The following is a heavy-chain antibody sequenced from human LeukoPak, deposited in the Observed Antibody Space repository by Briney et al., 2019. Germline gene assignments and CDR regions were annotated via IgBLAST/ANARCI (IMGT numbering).Heavy chain of an antibody. Sequence: GGSLRLSCAASGFTFSTYWMAWVRQAPGKGLEWVANIKQDGGETYYVESVRGRFTISRDNAKNSLYLQMNSLRVEDTAVYYCTTDPPLLWFGASMDVWGQGTTVTVSS. CDR2: IKQDGGET. CDR1: GFTFSTYW. V-gene: IGHV3-7*01. D-gene: IGHD3-10*01. CDR3: TTDPPLLWFGASMDV. J-gene: IGHJ6*02.